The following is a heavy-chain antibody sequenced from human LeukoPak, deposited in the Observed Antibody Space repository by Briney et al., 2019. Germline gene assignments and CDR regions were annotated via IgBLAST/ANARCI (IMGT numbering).Heavy chain of an antibody. Sequence: PSETLSLTCTVSGGSISSSSYYWGWIRQPPGKGLEWIGSIYYSGSTYYNPSLKSRVTISVDTSKNQFSLRLSSVTAADTAVYYCARGYSSSWGPTNWFDPWGQGTLVTVSS. CDR2: IYYSGST. CDR3: ARGYSSSWGPTNWFDP. D-gene: IGHD6-13*01. V-gene: IGHV4-39*07. J-gene: IGHJ5*02. CDR1: GGSISSSSYY.